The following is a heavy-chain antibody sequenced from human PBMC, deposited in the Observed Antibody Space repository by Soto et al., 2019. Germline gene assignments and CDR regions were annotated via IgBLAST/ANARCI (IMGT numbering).Heavy chain of an antibody. CDR3: ATRMARFLEWLLYLDY. Sequence: GGSLRLSCAASGFTFSSYWMSWVRQAPGKGLEWVANIKQDGSEKYYVDSVKGRFAISRDNAKNSLYLQMNSLRAEDTAVYYCATRMARFLEWLLYLDYWDQGTLVTVSS. J-gene: IGHJ4*02. D-gene: IGHD3-3*01. V-gene: IGHV3-7*05. CDR2: IKQDGSEK. CDR1: GFTFSSYW.